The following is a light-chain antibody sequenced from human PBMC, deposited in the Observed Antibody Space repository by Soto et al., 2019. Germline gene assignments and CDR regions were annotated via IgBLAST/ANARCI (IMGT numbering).Light chain of an antibody. Sequence: LSLSPRERATLSCRASQSVNDNYLAWYQHKPGQAPRLLIYGASSRAPGIPDRFSGSGSGTDFTLTISRLEPEDFAIYYCQQYAASPRTFGQGTQVEVK. CDR2: GAS. J-gene: IGKJ1*01. V-gene: IGKV3-20*01. CDR1: QSVNDNY. CDR3: QQYAASPRT.